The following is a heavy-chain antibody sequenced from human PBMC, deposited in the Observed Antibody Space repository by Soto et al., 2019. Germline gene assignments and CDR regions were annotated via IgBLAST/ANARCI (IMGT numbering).Heavy chain of an antibody. D-gene: IGHD5-18*01. CDR3: ARGIDTAMALDY. J-gene: IGHJ4*02. V-gene: IGHV4-59*12. CDR2: VYNGNT. Sequence: ASETLSLTCTISGGSISGYYWTWIRQSPGKGLEYIGYVYNGNTNYNPSLNSRVTISVDTSKNQFSLKLSSVTAADTAVYYCARGIDTAMALDYWGQGTLVTVSS. CDR1: GGSISGYY.